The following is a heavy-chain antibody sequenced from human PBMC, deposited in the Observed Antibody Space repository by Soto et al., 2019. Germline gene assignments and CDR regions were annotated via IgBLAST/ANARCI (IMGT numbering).Heavy chain of an antibody. J-gene: IGHJ6*02. CDR2: IYPGDSDT. CDR1: GGTSANYW. V-gene: IGHV5-51*01. Sequence: PGEPKKNRCSGAGGTSANYWVGWVRQMPGKGLEWMGIIYPGDSDTKYNPSFQGQVTISADKSITTTYLQWSSLKASDTAIYYCAASIFYYGMDVWGQGTTVTVSS. CDR3: AASIFYYGMDV.